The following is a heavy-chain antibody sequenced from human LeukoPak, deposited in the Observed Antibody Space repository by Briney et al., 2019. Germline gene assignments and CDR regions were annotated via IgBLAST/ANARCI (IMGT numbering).Heavy chain of an antibody. D-gene: IGHD4-23*01. V-gene: IGHV3-30*04. CDR2: ISYDGSNK. J-gene: IGHJ4*02. Sequence: GGSLRLSCAASGFTFSSYAMHWVRQAPGKGLEWVAVISYDGSNKYYADSVKGRFTISRDNSKNTLCLQMNSLRAEDTAVYYCARDHYGGNSDYWGQGTLVTVSS. CDR1: GFTFSSYA. CDR3: ARDHYGGNSDY.